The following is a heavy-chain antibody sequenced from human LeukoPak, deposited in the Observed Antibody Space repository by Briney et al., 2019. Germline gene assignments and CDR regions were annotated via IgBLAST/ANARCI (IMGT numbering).Heavy chain of an antibody. D-gene: IGHD3-3*01. Sequence: SETLSLTCTVSGGSISSYYWSWIRQPPGKGLEWIGYIYYSGSTNYNPSLKSRVTMSVDTSKNQFSLKLSSVTAADTAVYYCARATIFGVEYYYYYMDVWGKGTTVTVSS. CDR3: ARATIFGVEYYYYYMDV. CDR2: IYYSGST. J-gene: IGHJ6*03. V-gene: IGHV4-59*12. CDR1: GGSISSYY.